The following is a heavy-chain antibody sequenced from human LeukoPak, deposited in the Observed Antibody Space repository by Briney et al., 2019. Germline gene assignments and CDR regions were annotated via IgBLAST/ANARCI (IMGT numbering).Heavy chain of an antibody. Sequence: GGSLRLSCAASGFTFSKYWMLWVRQAPGKGLERVSRINTDGTVTNYADSVKGRFTLSTDNADNTMFLQMNSVRDEDTAVYYCATKQWLAPPPDSWGQGTPLTVSS. CDR2: INTDGTVT. D-gene: IGHD6-19*01. CDR1: GFTFSKYW. V-gene: IGHV3-74*01. CDR3: ATKQWLAPPPDS. J-gene: IGHJ4*02.